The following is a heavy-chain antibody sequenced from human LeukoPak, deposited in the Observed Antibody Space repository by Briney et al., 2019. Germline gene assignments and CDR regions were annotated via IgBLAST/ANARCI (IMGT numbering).Heavy chain of an antibody. D-gene: IGHD6-19*01. CDR3: ARDYGSGMDV. Sequence: GGSLRLSCAASGFTFSSYGMHWVRQAPGKGLEWVAVISYDGSNKYYADSVKGRFTISRDNSKSTLYLQMNSLSADDTALYYCARDYGSGMDVWGQGTTVTVSS. CDR2: ISYDGSNK. J-gene: IGHJ6*02. V-gene: IGHV3-30*03. CDR1: GFTFSSYG.